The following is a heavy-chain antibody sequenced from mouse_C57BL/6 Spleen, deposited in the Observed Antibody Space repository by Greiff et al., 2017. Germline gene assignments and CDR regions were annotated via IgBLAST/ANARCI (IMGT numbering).Heavy chain of an antibody. CDR1: GFTFSSYA. CDR2: ISDGGSYT. Sequence: EVHLVESGGGLVKPGGSLKLSCAASGFTFSSYAMSWVRQTPEKRLEWVATISDGGSYTYYPDNVKGRFTISRDNAKNNLYLQMSHLNSEYTAMYYCARDKEGDWYFDVWGTGTTVTVSS. CDR3: ARDKEGDWYFDV. V-gene: IGHV5-4*01. J-gene: IGHJ1*03.